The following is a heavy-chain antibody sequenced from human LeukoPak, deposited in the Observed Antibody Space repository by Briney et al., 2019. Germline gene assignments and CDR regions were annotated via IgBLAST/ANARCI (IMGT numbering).Heavy chain of an antibody. CDR2: ISAYNGNT. CDR3: ARDRGRFWGAAAEHLLY. V-gene: IGHV1-18*01. D-gene: IGHD6-13*01. Sequence: GASVTVSCMASGYTFTSYGISWLRQAPGQGLEWMGWISAYNGNTNYAQKLQGRVTMTTDTSTSTAYMELRSLRSDDTAVYYCARDRGRFWGAAAEHLLYWGQGTLVTVSS. J-gene: IGHJ4*02. CDR1: GYTFTSYG.